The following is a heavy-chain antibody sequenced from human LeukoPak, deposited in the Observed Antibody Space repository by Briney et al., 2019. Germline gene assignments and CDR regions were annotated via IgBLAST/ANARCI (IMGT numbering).Heavy chain of an antibody. Sequence: PGGSLRLSCAASGFTFSSYGMHWVRQAPGKGLEWVSVISGSGDNTYYTDSVKGRFTISRDNSKNTLYLQMNSLRAEDTAVYYCAKVYGYYFDYWGQGTLVTVSS. V-gene: IGHV3-23*01. J-gene: IGHJ4*02. D-gene: IGHD4-17*01. CDR2: ISGSGDNT. CDR3: AKVYGYYFDY. CDR1: GFTFSSYG.